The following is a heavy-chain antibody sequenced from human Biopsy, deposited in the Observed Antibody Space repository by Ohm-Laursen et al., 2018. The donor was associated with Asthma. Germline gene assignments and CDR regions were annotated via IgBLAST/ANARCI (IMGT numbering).Heavy chain of an antibody. CDR2: INPNSGGT. CDR1: GYTFIGCH. D-gene: IGHD6-13*01. CDR3: ARGQKSAGDRWFDP. V-gene: IGHV1-2*06. Sequence: ASVKASCKASGYTFIGCHIHWMRQAPGQGLEWMGRINPNSGGTNYAQKFQGRVTMTRDTSISTAYMEVSRLRSGDTAVYYCARGQKSAGDRWFDPWGQGTLVTVSS. J-gene: IGHJ5*02.